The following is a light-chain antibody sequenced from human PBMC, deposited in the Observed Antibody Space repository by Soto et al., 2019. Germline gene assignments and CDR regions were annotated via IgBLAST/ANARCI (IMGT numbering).Light chain of an antibody. Sequence: QPVLTQPPSVSGAPGQKVTISCTGSRSNLGTGYDVHWYQQYPGRAPKLLIYANDKRPSGVPDRISGSKSGTSASLAMTGLQAEDEADYYCQSYDISLSAWVFGGGTKLTVL. J-gene: IGLJ3*02. V-gene: IGLV1-40*01. CDR3: QSYDISLSAWV. CDR1: RSNLGTGYD. CDR2: AND.